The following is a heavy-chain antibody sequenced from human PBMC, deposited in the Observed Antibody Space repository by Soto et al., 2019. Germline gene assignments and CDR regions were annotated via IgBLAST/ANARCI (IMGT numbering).Heavy chain of an antibody. D-gene: IGHD3-22*01. CDR1: GGSISSYY. CDR2: IYDSGST. CDR3: ARDLLYYDSSGHGDAFDI. V-gene: IGHV4-59*01. J-gene: IGHJ3*02. Sequence: QVQLQESGPGLVKPSETLSLTCTVSGGSISSYYWSWIRQPPGKGLEWIGYIYDSGSTNYNPSLKSRVTISVDTSKNQFSLKLSSVTAADTAVYYCARDLLYYDSSGHGDAFDIWGQGTMVTVSS.